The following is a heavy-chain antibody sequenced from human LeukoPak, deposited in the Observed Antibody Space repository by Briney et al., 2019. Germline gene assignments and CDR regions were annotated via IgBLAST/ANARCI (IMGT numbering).Heavy chain of an antibody. CDR3: ARGSDSSGWYYNYYYGMDV. J-gene: IGHJ6*02. Sequence: ASVNVSCKASGYTFTSYAMHWVRQAPGQRLEWMGWINAGNGNTKYSQKFQGRVTITRDTSASTAYMELSSLRSEDTAVYYCARGSDSSGWYYNYYYGMDVWGQGTTVTVSS. V-gene: IGHV1-3*01. D-gene: IGHD6-19*01. CDR1: GYTFTSYA. CDR2: INAGNGNT.